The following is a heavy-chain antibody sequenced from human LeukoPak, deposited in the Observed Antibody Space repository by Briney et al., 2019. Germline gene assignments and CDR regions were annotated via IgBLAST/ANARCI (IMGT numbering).Heavy chain of an antibody. J-gene: IGHJ4*02. D-gene: IGHD3-16*01. CDR2: IIPILGIA. Sequence: ASVKVSCKASGGTFSSYAISWVRQAPGQGLEWMGRIIPILGIANYAQKFQGRVTITADKSTSTAYMELSSLRSEDAAVYYCARAEGEQLPDYWGQGTLVTVSS. CDR3: ARAEGEQLPDY. V-gene: IGHV1-69*04. CDR1: GGTFSSYA.